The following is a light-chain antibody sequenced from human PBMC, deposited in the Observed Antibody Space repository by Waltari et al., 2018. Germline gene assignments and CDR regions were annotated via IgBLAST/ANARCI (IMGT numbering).Light chain of an antibody. CDR1: QSISSY. J-gene: IGKJ4*01. CDR2: AAS. CDR3: QQSYSTPLT. V-gene: IGKV1-39*01. Sequence: DIPMPHSPSPLSASVGASVPITCRASQSISSYLNWYQSKPGKAPKLLIYAASSLQSGVPSRFSGSGSGTDFTLTISSLQPEDFATYYCQQSYSTPLTFGGGTKVEIK.